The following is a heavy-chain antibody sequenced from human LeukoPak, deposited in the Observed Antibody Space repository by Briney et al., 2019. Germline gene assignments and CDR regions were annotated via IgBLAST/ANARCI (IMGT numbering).Heavy chain of an antibody. CDR1: GFTFSSYE. J-gene: IGHJ4*02. CDR2: ISSSSSYI. V-gene: IGHV3-21*01. Sequence: PGGSLRLSCAASGFTFSSYEMNWVRQAPGKGLEWVSSISSSSSYIYYADSVKGRFTISRDNAKNSLYLQMNSLRAEDTAVYYCARDRAEDYDILTGYYDRVLDYWGQGTLVTVSS. CDR3: ARDRAEDYDILTGYYDRVLDY. D-gene: IGHD3-9*01.